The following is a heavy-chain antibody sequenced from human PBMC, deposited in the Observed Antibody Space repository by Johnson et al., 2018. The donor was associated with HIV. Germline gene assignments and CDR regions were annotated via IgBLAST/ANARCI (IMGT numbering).Heavy chain of an antibody. CDR3: ARDGYCSSSSCYRDSFDL. Sequence: VQLVESGGGVARPGGSLRLSCAASGSNFDDYGMSWVRQAPGKGLEGVSGINWNGGRTGYADSVKGRFTISRDNAKNSLHLQMNRRRAEDTALYYCARDGYCSSSSCYRDSFDLWGQGTMVTVSS. V-gene: IGHV3-20*04. CDR2: INWNGGRT. CDR1: GSNFDDYG. D-gene: IGHD2-2*03. J-gene: IGHJ3*01.